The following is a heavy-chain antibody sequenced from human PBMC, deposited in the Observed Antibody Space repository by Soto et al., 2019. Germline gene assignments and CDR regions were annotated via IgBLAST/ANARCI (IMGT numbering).Heavy chain of an antibody. J-gene: IGHJ4*02. Sequence: SETLSLTCTVSGGSISSGGYYWSWIRQHPGKGLEWIGYIYYSGSTYYNPSLKSRVTISVDTSKNQFSLKLSSVTAADTAVYYCARVSRIYYDSSGYYYRYFDYWGQGTVGTVSS. V-gene: IGHV4-31*03. CDR3: ARVSRIYYDSSGYYYRYFDY. CDR1: GGSISSGGYY. CDR2: IYYSGST. D-gene: IGHD3-22*01.